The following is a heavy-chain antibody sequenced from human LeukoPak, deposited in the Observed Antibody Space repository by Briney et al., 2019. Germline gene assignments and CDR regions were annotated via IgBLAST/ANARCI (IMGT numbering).Heavy chain of an antibody. CDR3: ARASIAAAGDFDY. D-gene: IGHD6-13*01. J-gene: IGHJ4*02. Sequence: PGRSLSLSCAASGFIFSTFGMHWVRQAPGKGLEWVAVISYDGSNKYYADSVKGRFTISRDNSKNTLYLQMNSLRAEDTAVYYCARASIAAAGDFDYWGQGTLVTVSS. V-gene: IGHV3-30*03. CDR2: ISYDGSNK. CDR1: GFIFSTFG.